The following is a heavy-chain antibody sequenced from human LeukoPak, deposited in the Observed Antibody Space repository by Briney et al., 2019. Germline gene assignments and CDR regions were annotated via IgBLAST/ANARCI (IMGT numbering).Heavy chain of an antibody. Sequence: PGGSLRLSCAASGFTFSSYGLHWVRQAPGKGLEWVSVIYSGGSTYYADSVKGRFTISRDNSKNTLYLQMNSLRAEDTAVYYCARARENYGDYGDYYFDYWGQGTLVTVSS. CDR1: GFTFSSYG. V-gene: IGHV3-53*01. CDR2: IYSGGST. D-gene: IGHD4-17*01. CDR3: ARARENYGDYGDYYFDY. J-gene: IGHJ4*02.